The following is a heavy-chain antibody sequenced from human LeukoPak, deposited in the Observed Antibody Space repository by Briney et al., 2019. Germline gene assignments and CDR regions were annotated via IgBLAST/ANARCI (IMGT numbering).Heavy chain of an antibody. CDR1: GGSISSSSLY. CDR2: IYYSGIP. CDR3: ARHPGRLFDY. Sequence: SETLSLTCTVSGGSISSSSLYWGWIRQPPGKGLEWIVYIYYSGIPYHHASLKSRVRISLDTSKTQFSLKLSSVTAADTAVYYCARHPGRLFDYWGQGTLVTVSS. V-gene: IGHV4-39*01. J-gene: IGHJ4*02.